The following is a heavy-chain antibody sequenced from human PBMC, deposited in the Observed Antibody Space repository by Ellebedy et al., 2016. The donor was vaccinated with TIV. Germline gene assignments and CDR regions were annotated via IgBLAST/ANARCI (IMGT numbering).Heavy chain of an antibody. V-gene: IGHV3-15*01. CDR3: ATGWAFDI. Sequence: GGSLRLSXAASGLSVTNAWMTWVRQAPGKGLEWLGQIKSKDAGGTTAYGAAVRGRFTISRDESTNTVYLEVNSLKAEDTAMYYCATGWAFDIWGPGTMVTVSS. CDR1: GLSVTNAW. CDR2: IKSKDAGGTT. J-gene: IGHJ3*02.